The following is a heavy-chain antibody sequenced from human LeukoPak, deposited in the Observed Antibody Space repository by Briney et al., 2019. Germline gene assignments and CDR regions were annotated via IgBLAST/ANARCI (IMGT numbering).Heavy chain of an antibody. D-gene: IGHD4-17*01. CDR3: ARANLASTTSNFDY. V-gene: IGHV1-2*02. J-gene: IGHJ4*02. CDR2: INPNSGGT. CDR1: GYTFTGYY. Sequence: ASVKVSCKASGYTFTGYYMHWVRQAPGQGLEWMGWINPNSGGTNYAQKFQGRVTMTRDTSISTAYMELSRLRSDDTAVYYCARANLASTTSNFDYWGQGTLVTVSS.